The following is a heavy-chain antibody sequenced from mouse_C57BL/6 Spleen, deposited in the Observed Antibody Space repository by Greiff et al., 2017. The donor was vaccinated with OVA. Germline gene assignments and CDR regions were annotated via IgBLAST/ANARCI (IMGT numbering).Heavy chain of an antibody. V-gene: IGHV5-6*01. CDR1: GFTFSSYG. D-gene: IGHD1-1*01. CDR2: ISSGGSYT. CDR3: ARLGSSFMDY. Sequence: EVHLVESGGDLVKPGGSLKLSCAASGFTFSSYGMSWVRQTPDKRLEWVATISSGGSYTYYPDSVKGRFTISRDNAKNTLYLQMSSLKSEDTAMYYCARLGSSFMDYWGQGTSVTVSS. J-gene: IGHJ4*01.